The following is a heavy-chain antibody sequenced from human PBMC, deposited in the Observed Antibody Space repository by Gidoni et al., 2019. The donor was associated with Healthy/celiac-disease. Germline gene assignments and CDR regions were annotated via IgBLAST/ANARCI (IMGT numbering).Heavy chain of an antibody. Sequence: QVQLQQWGAGLLKPSETLSLTCAVYGRSFSGYYWSWIRQPPGRGLEWIGEINHSGSTNYNPSLKSRVTISVDTSKSQFSLKLSSVTAADTAVYYCASKRGLLLPFYYWGQGTLVTVSS. CDR3: ASKRGLLLPFYY. V-gene: IGHV4-34*01. D-gene: IGHD1-26*01. CDR1: GRSFSGYY. CDR2: INHSGST. J-gene: IGHJ4*02.